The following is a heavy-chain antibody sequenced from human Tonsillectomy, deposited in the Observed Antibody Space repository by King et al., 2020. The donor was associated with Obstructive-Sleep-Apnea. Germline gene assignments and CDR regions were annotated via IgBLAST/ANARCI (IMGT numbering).Heavy chain of an antibody. D-gene: IGHD1-1*01. J-gene: IGHJ3*02. CDR1: GFTFSSYA. V-gene: IGHV3-23*04. CDR3: AKFPTGNGDDSFNI. CDR2: IIGSGDTT. Sequence: VQLVESGGGLVQPGGSLKLSCAASGFTFSSYAMNCVRQAPGEGLDWVSAIIGSGDTTYYADSVKGRFTISRDNSKTTLYLQMNNLRAEDTAIYYCAKFPTGNGDDSFNIWGQGTMVTVSS.